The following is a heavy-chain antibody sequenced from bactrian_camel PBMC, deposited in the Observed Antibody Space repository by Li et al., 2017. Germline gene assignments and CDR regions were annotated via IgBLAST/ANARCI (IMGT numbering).Heavy chain of an antibody. CDR2: IGADENA. Sequence: HVQLVESGGGSVQPGGSLRLACRVSGLNFADSEMGWYRMTPRDACELVSTIGADENAYYSHSVEGRFTISKDNAKITVYLEMNNLKPEDTAEYYCVIGASLASYSWYPRGRCVSLRITFCLSARGPRSPSP. D-gene: IGHD6*01. J-gene: IGHJ4*01. CDR1: GLNFADSE. V-gene: IGHV3S55*01.